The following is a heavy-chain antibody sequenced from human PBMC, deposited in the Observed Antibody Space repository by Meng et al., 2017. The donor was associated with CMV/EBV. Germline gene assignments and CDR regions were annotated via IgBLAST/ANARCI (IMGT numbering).Heavy chain of an antibody. CDR3: AVGYCSGGSCYPADAFDI. V-gene: IGHV3-23*01. CDR2: ISGSGGST. Sequence: GGSLRLSCAASGFTFSSYAMSWVRQAPGKGLEWVSAISGSGGSTYYADSVKGRFTISRDNAKNSLYLQMNSLRAEDTAVYYCAVGYCSGGSCYPADAFDIWGQGTMVTVSS. CDR1: GFTFSSYA. D-gene: IGHD2-15*01. J-gene: IGHJ3*02.